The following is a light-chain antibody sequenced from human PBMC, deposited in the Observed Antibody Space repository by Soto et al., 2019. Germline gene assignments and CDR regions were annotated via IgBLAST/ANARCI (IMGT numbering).Light chain of an antibody. CDR1: SSNIGSNY. J-gene: IGLJ3*02. CDR2: SNN. Sequence: QSVLTQPPSASGTPGQRVTISCSGSSSNIGSNYVYWYQQRPGTAPKLLISSNNQRPSRVPDRFSGSKSGTSASLAISGLRSEDEAEYYCAAWDDSLSGRVFGGGTTLTVL. V-gene: IGLV1-47*02. CDR3: AAWDDSLSGRV.